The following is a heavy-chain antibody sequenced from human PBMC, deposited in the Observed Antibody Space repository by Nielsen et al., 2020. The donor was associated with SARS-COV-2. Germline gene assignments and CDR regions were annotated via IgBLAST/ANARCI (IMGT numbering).Heavy chain of an antibody. CDR3: AKARFGAEQLSHYHAMEV. CDR2: IWSGRSST. J-gene: IGHJ6*02. CDR1: GFTFSSQA. V-gene: IGHV3-23*03. D-gene: IGHD3-10*01. Sequence: GESLKISCAASGFTFSSQAISWVRQAPGKGLEWVSIIWSGRSSTYYAHSVRGRFTISRDNSESKVYLQMNSLRVDDTAVYYCAKARFGAEQLSHYHAMEVWGLGTTVTVSS.